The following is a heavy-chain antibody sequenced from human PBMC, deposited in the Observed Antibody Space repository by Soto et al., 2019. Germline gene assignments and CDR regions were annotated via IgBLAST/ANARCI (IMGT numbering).Heavy chain of an antibody. J-gene: IGHJ5*02. CDR2: ITSSGGNA. V-gene: IGHV3-11*01. D-gene: IGHD3-16*01. CDR3: AIDMYTNYVNYFDL. CDR1: GFSFKDYY. Sequence: PGGSLRLSCAASGFSFKDYYMTWMRQTPEKGLEWISTITSSGGNAYYAASVKGRVTISRDNAHNSLYLQMSGLRAEDTALYYCAIDMYTNYVNYFDLWGPGTLVTVSS.